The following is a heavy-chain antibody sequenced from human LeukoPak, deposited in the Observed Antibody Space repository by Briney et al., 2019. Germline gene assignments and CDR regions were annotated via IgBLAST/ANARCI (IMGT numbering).Heavy chain of an antibody. V-gene: IGHV1-46*02. CDR1: GYTFNSSY. CDR2: INPSDDST. J-gene: IGHJ4*02. D-gene: IGHD3-22*01. Sequence: ASVKVSCKASGYTFNSSYMHWVRQAPGQGLEWMGIINPSDDSTRYAQKFQGRVTMTKDTSTDTVYMHLSSLSSDDTAVYYCARAYYESSAYRHAVYFDYWGQGTLVTVSS. CDR3: ARAYYESSAYRHAVYFDY.